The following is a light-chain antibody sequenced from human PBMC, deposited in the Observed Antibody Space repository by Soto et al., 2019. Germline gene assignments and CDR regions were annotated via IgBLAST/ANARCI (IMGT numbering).Light chain of an antibody. CDR1: QSLLHITGETF. CDR3: MQSTPLPPT. CDR2: EVS. Sequence: DAVMTQTPLSLSVAPGQPASISCKSSQSLLHITGETFLFWYLQKPGQSPQLLIYEVSTRVSGVPDRFSGSGSGTDFTLEISRVETDDVGIYYCMQSTPLPPTFGQGTRLEIK. J-gene: IGKJ5*01. V-gene: IGKV2D-29*02.